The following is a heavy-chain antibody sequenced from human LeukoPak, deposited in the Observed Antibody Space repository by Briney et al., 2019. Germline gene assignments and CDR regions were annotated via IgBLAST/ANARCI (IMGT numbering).Heavy chain of an antibody. D-gene: IGHD5-12*01. CDR3: ARYIVSEAGFDY. V-gene: IGHV3-7*01. CDR1: GFSFSNYW. CDR2: INQNQGEK. Sequence: GGSLRLSCAASGFSFSNYWMSWVRQAPGKGLEWVANINQNQGEKYYGDSVKGRFAISRDNAENSLYLQMNNLSGDDTAVYYCARYIVSEAGFDYWGQGILVTVSS. J-gene: IGHJ4*02.